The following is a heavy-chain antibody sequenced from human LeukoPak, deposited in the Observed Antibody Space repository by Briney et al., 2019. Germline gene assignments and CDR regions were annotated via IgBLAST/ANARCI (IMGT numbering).Heavy chain of an antibody. D-gene: IGHD2-8*02. V-gene: IGHV3-30*03. CDR1: GFTFSGYG. J-gene: IGHJ4*02. Sequence: GGSLRLSCTASGFTFSGYGMHWVRQAPGMGLEWVAIISYDGSNTFYGDSVKGRFTISRDNSKNTLYLQMNGLRTEDTAVYYCARDQTAVTGVWGTIDYWGQGTLVTVSS. CDR2: ISYDGSNT. CDR3: ARDQTAVTGVWGTIDY.